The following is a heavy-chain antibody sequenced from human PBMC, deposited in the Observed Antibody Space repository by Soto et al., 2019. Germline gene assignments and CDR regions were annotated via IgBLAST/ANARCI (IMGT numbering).Heavy chain of an antibody. CDR3: ARSYMGGHAALDV. CDR1: GYTFTNYY. D-gene: IGHD3-16*01. V-gene: IGHV1-46*03. J-gene: IGHJ3*01. CDR2: INPSGGGP. Sequence: QVQLMQSGAEVKQPGASVKVSCKASGYTFTNYYMHWVRQVPGQGLEWMGIINPSGGGPAHAQNLRGTLTTTSHTSTTTIYMELKSLRSEDTGLDFGARSYMGGHAALDVCGQGTMVTVSS.